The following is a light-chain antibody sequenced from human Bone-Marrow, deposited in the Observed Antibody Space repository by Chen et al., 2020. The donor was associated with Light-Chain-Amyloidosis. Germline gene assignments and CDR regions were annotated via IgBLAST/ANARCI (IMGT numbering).Light chain of an antibody. CDR1: SGSIATNY. V-gene: IGLV6-57*01. J-gene: IGLJ3*02. Sequence: FMLTQPHSVSASPGKTVIISCTRSSGSIATNYVQWYQQRPGSSPTTVIYEDDQRPSGVPVRFSGSIDRSSNSTSLTISGLKTEDEADYYCQSYQGSSQGVFGGGTKLTVL. CDR2: EDD. CDR3: QSYQGSSQGV.